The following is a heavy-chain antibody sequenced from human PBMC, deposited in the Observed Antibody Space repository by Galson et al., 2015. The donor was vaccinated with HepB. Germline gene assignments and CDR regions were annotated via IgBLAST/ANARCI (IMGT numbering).Heavy chain of an antibody. D-gene: IGHD3-22*01. V-gene: IGHV4-59*01. J-gene: IGHJ4*02. CDR3: ARAGATYYYDSRGYYFDY. Sequence: ETLSLTCPDSRGSISSYYWRRIRQHPGKGLEWIGYIYYSGSTDYNPSLKSRVTISVDTSKNQFSLKLSSVTAADTAVYYCARAGATYYYDSRGYYFDYWGQGTLVTVSS. CDR1: RGSISSYY. CDR2: IYYSGST.